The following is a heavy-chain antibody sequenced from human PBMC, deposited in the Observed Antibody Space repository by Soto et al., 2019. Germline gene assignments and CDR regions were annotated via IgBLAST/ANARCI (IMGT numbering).Heavy chain of an antibody. J-gene: IGHJ4*02. Sequence: GGSLRLSCAASGFTFSSNAMHWVRQAPGKGLEWVAVISYDGGKKYYADSVKGRFTISRDNSKDTLYLQMDSLRREDTAVYYCARGKGLDSGYDFLFDYWGQGTLVTVSS. CDR1: GFTFSSNA. V-gene: IGHV3-30-3*01. CDR3: ARGKGLDSGYDFLFDY. D-gene: IGHD5-12*01. CDR2: ISYDGGKK.